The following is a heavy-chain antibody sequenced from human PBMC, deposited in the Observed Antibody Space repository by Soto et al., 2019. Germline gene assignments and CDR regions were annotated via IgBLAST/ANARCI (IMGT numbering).Heavy chain of an antibody. Sequence: QLQLQESGPGLVKPSEILSLTCTVSGGSISSSSYYWGWIRQPPGKGLEWIGSIYYSGSTYYNPSLKSRVTISVDTSKNQVSLKLSSLTAADTAVYYCARHYDILTGYYWAWFDPWGQGTLVTVSS. CDR2: IYYSGST. J-gene: IGHJ5*02. CDR3: ARHYDILTGYYWAWFDP. V-gene: IGHV4-39*01. CDR1: GGSISSSSYY. D-gene: IGHD3-9*01.